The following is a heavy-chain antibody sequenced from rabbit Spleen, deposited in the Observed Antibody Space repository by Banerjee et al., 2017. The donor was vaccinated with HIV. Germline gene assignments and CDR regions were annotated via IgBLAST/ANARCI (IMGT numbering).Heavy chain of an antibody. J-gene: IGHJ4*01. CDR1: GFDFNNSYY. CDR3: ARGSATMTMVITGWYFTL. D-gene: IGHD2-1*01. V-gene: IGHV1S40*01. Sequence: QSLEESGGDLVKPGASLTLTCTASGFDFNNSYYICWVRQAPGKGLECITCIYGGSSGSTYYASWAKGRFTISKTSSTTVTLQMTSLTAADTATYFCARGSATMTMVITGWYFTLWGPGTLVTVS. CDR2: IYGGSSGST.